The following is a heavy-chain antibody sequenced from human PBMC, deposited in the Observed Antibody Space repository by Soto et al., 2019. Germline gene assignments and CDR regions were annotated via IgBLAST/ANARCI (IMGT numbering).Heavy chain of an antibody. D-gene: IGHD2-15*01. CDR2: XDPXDGEX. V-gene: IGHV1-24*01. CDR3: ATARGSWYSREFDP. Sequence: GASVKVSCKVSGYTLTELSMHLVRQAPGKGLEWXGGXDPXDGEXIXXXXXXGRVTMTEDTSTDTAYMELSSLRSEDKAVYYCATARGSWYSREFDPWGQGTPVTAPQ. CDR1: GYTLTELS. J-gene: IGHJ5*02.